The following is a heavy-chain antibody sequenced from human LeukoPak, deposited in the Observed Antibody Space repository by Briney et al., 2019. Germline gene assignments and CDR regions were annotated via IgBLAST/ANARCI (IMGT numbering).Heavy chain of an antibody. CDR1: GYTFTGYY. J-gene: IGHJ5*02. CDR3: ARPKSSGSSYFDP. D-gene: IGHD3-10*01. CDR2: INPNSGGT. Sequence: GASVKVSCKASGYTFTGYYMHWVRQAPGQGLEWMGWINPNSGGTNYAQKFQGGVTMTRDTSISTAYMELSRLRSDDTAVYYCARPKSSGSSYFDPWGPGTLVTVSS. V-gene: IGHV1-2*02.